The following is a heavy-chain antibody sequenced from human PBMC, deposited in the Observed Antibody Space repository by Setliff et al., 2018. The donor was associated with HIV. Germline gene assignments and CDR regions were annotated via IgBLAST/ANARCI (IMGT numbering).Heavy chain of an antibody. J-gene: IGHJ3*02. CDR3: ARDPGYKSTWYGVFDI. Sequence: GASVKVSCKASGGTFSNYAFSWVRQAPGQGLEWMGGLIPIVDITKSTQKFRDRVTFTADESTKTAQMELSGLTFEDTAVYYCARDPGYKSTWYGVFDIWGQGNPGHRLL. V-gene: IGHV1-69*10. CDR2: LIPIVDIT. CDR1: GGTFSNYA. D-gene: IGHD6-13*01.